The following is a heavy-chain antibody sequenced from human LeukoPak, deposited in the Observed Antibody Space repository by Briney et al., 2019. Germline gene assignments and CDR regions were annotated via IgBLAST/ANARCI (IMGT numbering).Heavy chain of an antibody. D-gene: IGHD3-22*01. CDR3: ARDPYYDGSSFGAFDF. CDR1: GFMFSGSV. Sequence: PGGSLRLSCAASGFMFSGSVMSWVRQAPGQGLEWVANIKQDGKTKDYLDSVKARFTIFRDNVQNSLYLEMNNLRAEDTAVYYCARDPYYDGSSFGAFDFWGYGTVVTVSS. CDR2: IKQDGKTK. J-gene: IGHJ3*01. V-gene: IGHV3-7*01.